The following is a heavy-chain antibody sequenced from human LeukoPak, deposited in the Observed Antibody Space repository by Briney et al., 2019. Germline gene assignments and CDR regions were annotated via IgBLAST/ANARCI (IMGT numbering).Heavy chain of an antibody. J-gene: IGHJ4*02. CDR3: ARAGTVMLLDY. D-gene: IGHD3-16*01. V-gene: IGHV1-2*02. Sequence: GASVKVSCKSSGYTFSDYYLHWVRQAPGQGLEWMAWINPKNGDTNYAQKFQGRVSMTRDTSISIAYMELSRLRSDDTAVYYCARAGTVMLLDYWGQGTLVTVSS. CDR1: GYTFSDYY. CDR2: INPKNGDT.